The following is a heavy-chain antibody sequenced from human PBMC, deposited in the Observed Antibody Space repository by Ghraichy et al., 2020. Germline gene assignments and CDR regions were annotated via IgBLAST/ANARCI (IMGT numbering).Heavy chain of an antibody. D-gene: IGHD3-22*01. CDR3: TRDEDLSTYYYDSSGYPDLYYYYGMDV. J-gene: IGHJ6*02. CDR1: GFTFGDYA. V-gene: IGHV3-49*03. CDR2: IRSKAYGGTT. Sequence: GGSLRLSCTASGFTFGDYAMSWFRQAPGKGLEWVGFIRSKAYGGTTEYAASVKGRFTISRDDSKSIAYLQMNSLKTEDTAVYYCTRDEDLSTYYYDSSGYPDLYYYYGMDVWGQGTTVTVSS.